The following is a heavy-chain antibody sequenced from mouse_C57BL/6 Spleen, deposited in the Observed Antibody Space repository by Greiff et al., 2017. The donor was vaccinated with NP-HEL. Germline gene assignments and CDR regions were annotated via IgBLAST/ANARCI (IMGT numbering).Heavy chain of an antibody. CDR3: ARSRRGYFDY. J-gene: IGHJ2*01. CDR1: GYAFSSSW. V-gene: IGHV1-82*01. CDR2: IYPGDGDT. Sequence: VQLQQSGPELVKPGASVKISCKASGYAFSSSWMNWVKQRPGKGLEWIGRIYPGDGDTNYNEKFKGKATLTADKSSSTAYMQLSSLTSEDSAVYFCARSRRGYFDYWGQGTTLTVSS.